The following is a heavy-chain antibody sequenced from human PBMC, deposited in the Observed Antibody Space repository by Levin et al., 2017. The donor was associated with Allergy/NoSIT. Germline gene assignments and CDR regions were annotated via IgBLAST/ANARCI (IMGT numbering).Heavy chain of an antibody. Sequence: PSQTLSLTCAISGDSVSSTSAAWNWIRQSPSRGLEWLGRTYYRSKWSNDYAVSMKSRIIIKADTSKNQFSLQLNSVTPEDTAVYYCVRAHITTVRGVIINYSAMDVWGQGTTVTVSS. D-gene: IGHD3-10*01. CDR1: GDSVSSTSAA. CDR2: TYYRSKWSN. J-gene: IGHJ6*02. CDR3: VRAHITTVRGVIINYSAMDV. V-gene: IGHV6-1*01.